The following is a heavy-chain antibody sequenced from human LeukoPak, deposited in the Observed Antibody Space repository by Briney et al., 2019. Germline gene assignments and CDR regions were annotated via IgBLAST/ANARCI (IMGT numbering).Heavy chain of an antibody. D-gene: IGHD7-27*01. CDR2: VSGSGGST. Sequence: GGSLRLSCAASGFSFSTYAMNWVRQAPGKGLEWVSAVSGSGGSTYYADSVKGRFTISRDNSKNTLYLQMNSLRAEDTAVYYCAKDDVPSNWGTLGLFDYWGQGALVAVSS. CDR1: GFSFSTYA. CDR3: AKDDVPSNWGTLGLFDY. J-gene: IGHJ4*02. V-gene: IGHV3-23*01.